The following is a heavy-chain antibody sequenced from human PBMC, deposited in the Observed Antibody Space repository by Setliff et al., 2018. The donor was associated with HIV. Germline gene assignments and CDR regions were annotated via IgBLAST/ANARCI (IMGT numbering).Heavy chain of an antibody. D-gene: IGHD6-13*01. Sequence: SETLSLTCTVSGGSISSAAYYWSWIRQQPGKGLEWIGHIYYSGSTNYNPSLKSRVTISVDTSKNQFSLKLSSVTAADTAVYYCARDIQAAGTGWFDPWGQGTLVTVSS. CDR3: ARDIQAAGTGWFDP. CDR2: IYYSGST. V-gene: IGHV4-31*03. J-gene: IGHJ5*02. CDR1: GGSISSAAYY.